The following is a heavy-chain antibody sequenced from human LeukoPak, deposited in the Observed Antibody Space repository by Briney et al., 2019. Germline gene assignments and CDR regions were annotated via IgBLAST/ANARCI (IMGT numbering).Heavy chain of an antibody. V-gene: IGHV3-7*01. CDR1: GFKFSNYW. D-gene: IGHD5-18*01. J-gene: IGHJ4*02. CDR2: IKQDGSEK. Sequence: SGGSLRLSCAASGFKFSNYWMSWVRQAPGKGLEWVANIKQDGSEKYYVDSVKGRFTISRDNAKNSLYLQMNSLRDEDTAVYYCARDHDTATDYWGQGTLVTVSS. CDR3: ARDHDTATDY.